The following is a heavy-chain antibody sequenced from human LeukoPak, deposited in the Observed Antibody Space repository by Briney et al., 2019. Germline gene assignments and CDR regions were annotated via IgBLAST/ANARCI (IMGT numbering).Heavy chain of an antibody. J-gene: IGHJ4*02. CDR1: GFTFSSYA. D-gene: IGHD1-26*01. CDR3: AKDFNGNYYSLWDS. V-gene: IGHV3-23*01. CDR2: ISGSGGST. Sequence: GRSLRLSRAASGFTFSSYAMRGAPQAPGKGLQWVSAISGSGGSTYYAESVKGRFTISRDIPKNTLYLQMNSQSSEDTPVYYCAKDFNGNYYSLWDSWGQGTLVTVSS.